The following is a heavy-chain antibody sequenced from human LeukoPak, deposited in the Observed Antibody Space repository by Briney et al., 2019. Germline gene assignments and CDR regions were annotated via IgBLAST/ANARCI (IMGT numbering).Heavy chain of an antibody. Sequence: GRSLRLSCAASGFTFSSYAMHWVRQAPGKGLEWVAVISYDGSNKYYADSVKGRFTISRDNSKNTLYLQMNSLRAEDTAVYYCARGDFWSGCYPYYYYYYGMDVWGQGTTVTVSS. CDR3: ARGDFWSGCYPYYYYYYGMDV. CDR1: GFTFSSYA. V-gene: IGHV3-30-3*01. CDR2: ISYDGSNK. J-gene: IGHJ6*02. D-gene: IGHD3-3*01.